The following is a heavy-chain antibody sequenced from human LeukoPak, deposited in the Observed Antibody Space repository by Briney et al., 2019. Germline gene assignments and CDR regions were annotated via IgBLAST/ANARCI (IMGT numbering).Heavy chain of an antibody. CDR3: ARENVAAATSDY. V-gene: IGHV3-11*05. Sequence: GGSLRLSCAASGFTFSSYAMSWIRQAPGKGLEWVSYISSSSSYTNYADSVKGRFTISRDNAKNSLYLQMNSLRAEDTAVYYCARENVAAATSDYWGQGTLVTVSS. J-gene: IGHJ4*02. CDR2: ISSSSSYT. CDR1: GFTFSSYA. D-gene: IGHD6-13*01.